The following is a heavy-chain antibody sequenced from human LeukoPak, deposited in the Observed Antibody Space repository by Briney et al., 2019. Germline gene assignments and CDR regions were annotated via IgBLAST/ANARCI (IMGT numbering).Heavy chain of an antibody. CDR1: GFTFSSYW. D-gene: IGHD6-19*01. CDR2: VKQDGSEK. Sequence: GGSLRLSCAASGFTFSSYWMSWVRQAPGKGLEWVANVKQDGSEKYYVDSVEGRFTISRDNAKNSLYLQMNGLRAEDTAVYYCATVRRSSSGWFFDYWGQGTLVTVSS. CDR3: ATVRRSSSGWFFDY. V-gene: IGHV3-7*01. J-gene: IGHJ4*02.